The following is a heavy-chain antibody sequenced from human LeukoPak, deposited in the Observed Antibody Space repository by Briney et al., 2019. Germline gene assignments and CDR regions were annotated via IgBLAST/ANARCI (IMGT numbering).Heavy chain of an antibody. Sequence: SETLSLTCVVYGGSFSGYYWSWIRQPPGKGLEWIGEINHSGSTNYNPSLKSRVTISVDTSKNQFSLKLSSVTAADTAVYYCARRALRYSSSWYFDYWGQGTLVTVSS. D-gene: IGHD6-13*01. CDR3: ARRALRYSSSWYFDY. V-gene: IGHV4-34*01. CDR1: GGSFSGYY. CDR2: INHSGST. J-gene: IGHJ4*02.